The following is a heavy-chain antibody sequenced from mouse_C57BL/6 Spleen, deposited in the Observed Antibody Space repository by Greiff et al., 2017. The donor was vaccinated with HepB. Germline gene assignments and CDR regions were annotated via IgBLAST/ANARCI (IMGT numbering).Heavy chain of an antibody. D-gene: IGHD1-1*01. Sequence: EVMLVESGGGLVKPGGSLKLSCAASGFTFSDYEMHWVRQAPEKGLEWVAYISSGSSTIYYADTVKGRFTISRDNAKNTLFLQMTSLRSEETAMYYCARAYYGSRTWFAYWGQGTLVTVSA. J-gene: IGHJ3*01. V-gene: IGHV5-17*01. CDR2: ISSGSSTI. CDR1: GFTFSDYE. CDR3: ARAYYGSRTWFAY.